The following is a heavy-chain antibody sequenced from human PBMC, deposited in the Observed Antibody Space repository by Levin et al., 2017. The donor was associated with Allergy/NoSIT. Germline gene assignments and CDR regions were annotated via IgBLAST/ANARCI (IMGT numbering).Heavy chain of an antibody. D-gene: IGHD6-6*01. CDR2: IDPSGGST. CDR1: GYTFTSCY. V-gene: IGHV1-46*01. J-gene: IGHJ6*02. Sequence: GESLKISCKASGYTFTSCYIHWVRQAPGQGLEWMGLIDPSGGSTTYTQKLQGRVTMTRDTSTSTVYMELSSLRSEDTAVYYCARDGHLVRMDVWGQGTTVTVSS. CDR3: ARDGHLVRMDV.